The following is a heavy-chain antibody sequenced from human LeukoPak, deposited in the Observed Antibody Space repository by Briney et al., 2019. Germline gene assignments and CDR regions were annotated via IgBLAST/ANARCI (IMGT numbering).Heavy chain of an antibody. J-gene: IGHJ5*02. V-gene: IGHV1-24*01. CDR2: FDPEDGET. CDR3: ATGGGSLSWFDP. D-gene: IGHD1-26*01. CDR1: GYTLTELS. Sequence: ASVKVSCKASGYTLTELSMHWVRQAPGKGLEWMGGFDPEDGETIYAQKFQGRVTMTEDTSTDTAYMELSSLRSEDTAVYYCATGGGSLSWFDPWGQGTLVTVSS.